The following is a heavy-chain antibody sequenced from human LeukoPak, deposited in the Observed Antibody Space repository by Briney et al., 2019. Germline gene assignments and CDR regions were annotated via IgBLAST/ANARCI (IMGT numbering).Heavy chain of an antibody. D-gene: IGHD3-3*01. J-gene: IGHJ4*02. Sequence: GASVKVSRKASGYTFTGYYMQWVRQAPGQGLEWMGWINPNSGGTNYAQKFQGRVTMTRDTSISTAYMELSRLRSDDTAVYYCATLTIFGVVKLPYWGQGTLVTVSS. CDR2: INPNSGGT. CDR1: GYTFTGYY. CDR3: ATLTIFGVVKLPY. V-gene: IGHV1-2*02.